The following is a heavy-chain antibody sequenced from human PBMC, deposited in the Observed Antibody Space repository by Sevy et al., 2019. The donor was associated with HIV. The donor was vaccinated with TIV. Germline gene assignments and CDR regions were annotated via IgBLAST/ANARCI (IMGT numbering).Heavy chain of an antibody. CDR1: GFTFTDYA. Sequence: GGSLRLSCTASGFTFTDYAMNWVRQSPGKGLEWVAFFKRKADGGTLDHAAYVKGRFTISRDDSKNIAYLQMNDLKTEDTGVYYCTVGKGAHSVFDYWGQGALVTVSS. CDR2: FKRKADGGTL. J-gene: IGHJ4*02. CDR3: TVGKGAHSVFDY. D-gene: IGHD7-27*01. V-gene: IGHV3-49*04.